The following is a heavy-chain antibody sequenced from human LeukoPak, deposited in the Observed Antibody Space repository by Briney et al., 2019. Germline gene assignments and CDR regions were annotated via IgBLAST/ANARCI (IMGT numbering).Heavy chain of an antibody. V-gene: IGHV1-24*01. CDR2: FDPEDGET. CDR3: ARDLGDTYGSVGDFDY. J-gene: IGHJ4*02. D-gene: IGHD3-10*01. Sequence: GASVKVSCKVSGYTLTELSMHWVRQAPGKGLEWMGGFDPEDGETIYAQNFQGRVTMTRDTSISTAYMELSSLRSDDTAVYYCARDLGDTYGSVGDFDYWGQGTLVTVSS. CDR1: GYTLTELS.